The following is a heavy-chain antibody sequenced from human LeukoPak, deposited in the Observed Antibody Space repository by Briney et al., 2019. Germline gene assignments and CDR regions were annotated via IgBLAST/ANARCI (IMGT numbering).Heavy chain of an antibody. CDR3: ARGRYLEWWD. D-gene: IGHD3-3*01. CDR1: GGSFSGYY. CDR2: INHSGST. V-gene: IGHV4-34*01. J-gene: IGHJ4*02. Sequence: PSETLSLTCAVYGGSFSGYYWSWIRQPPGKGLEWIGEINHSGSTNYNPSLKSRVTISVDTSKNQFSLKLSSVTAADTAVYYCARGRYLEWWDWGQGTLVTVSS.